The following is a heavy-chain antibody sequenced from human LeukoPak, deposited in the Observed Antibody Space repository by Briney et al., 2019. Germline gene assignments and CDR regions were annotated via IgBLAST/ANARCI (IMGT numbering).Heavy chain of an antibody. CDR3: AKALAGLLRFDAFDI. CDR1: GFTFSSYG. D-gene: IGHD2-15*01. J-gene: IGHJ3*02. CDR2: IWSDGSNT. Sequence: PGGSLRLSCAAAGFTFSSYGMHWVRQAPGKGLEWVAVIWSDGSNTYYADSVKGRFTISRDNSKNTLYLQMNSLRAEDTAVYYCAKALAGLLRFDAFDIWGQGTMVTVSS. V-gene: IGHV3-33*06.